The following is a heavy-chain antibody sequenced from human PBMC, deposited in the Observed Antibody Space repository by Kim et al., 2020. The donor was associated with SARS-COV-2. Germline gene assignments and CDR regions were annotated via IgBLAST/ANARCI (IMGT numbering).Heavy chain of an antibody. CDR3: ARDRGYSSSPWDY. CDR1: GYTFTGYY. D-gene: IGHD6-6*01. Sequence: ASVKVSCKASGYTFTGYYMHWVRQAPGQGLEWMGWINPNSGGTNYAQKFQGRVTMTRDTSISTAYMELSRLRSDDTAVYYCARDRGYSSSPWDYWGQGTLVTVSS. CDR2: INPNSGGT. J-gene: IGHJ4*02. V-gene: IGHV1-2*02.